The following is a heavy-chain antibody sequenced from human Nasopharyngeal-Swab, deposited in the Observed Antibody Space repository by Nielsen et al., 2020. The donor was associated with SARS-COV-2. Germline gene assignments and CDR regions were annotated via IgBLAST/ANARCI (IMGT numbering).Heavy chain of an antibody. CDR3: VKSNFLDY. V-gene: IGHV3-23*01. D-gene: IGHD3-3*01. Sequence: GESLKISCAASGFPFNNYGMNWVRQAQGEGLEWVSTVDPSGGSTYYADSVRGRFTISRDNSKNALYLQMNSLRVEDTAIYYCVKSNFLDYWGQGAQVTVSS. CDR2: VDPSGGST. J-gene: IGHJ4*02. CDR1: GFPFNNYG.